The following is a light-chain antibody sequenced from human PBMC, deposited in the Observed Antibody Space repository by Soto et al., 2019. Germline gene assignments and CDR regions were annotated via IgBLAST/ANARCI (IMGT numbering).Light chain of an antibody. J-gene: IGKJ3*01. CDR2: DAS. V-gene: IGKV1-33*01. CDR1: QDIGTS. CDR3: QHGGT. Sequence: DILMTQSPSSLSAFVGERVTITCQASQDIGTSLNWYQQRPGEATKFLIYDASRLEAGVTSRFSGSGSVTDFTFAISSLQPEDIATYYCQHGGTFGPGTKVDFK.